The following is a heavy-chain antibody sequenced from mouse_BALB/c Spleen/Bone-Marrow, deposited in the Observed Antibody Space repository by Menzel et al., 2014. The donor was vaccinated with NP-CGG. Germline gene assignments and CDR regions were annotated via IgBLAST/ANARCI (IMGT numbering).Heavy chain of an antibody. CDR2: ILPGSGSS. CDR3: ATARATSYYGMDY. CDR1: GYTFSSYW. V-gene: IGHV1-9*01. J-gene: IGHJ4*01. Sequence: QVQLQQSGAELMKPGASVKISCKATGYTFSSYWIERVKQRPGHGLEWIGEILPGSGSSKYNEKFKGKATFTADTSSNTAYMQLSSLTSEDSAVYYCATARATSYYGMDYWGQGTSVTVSS. D-gene: IGHD3-1*01.